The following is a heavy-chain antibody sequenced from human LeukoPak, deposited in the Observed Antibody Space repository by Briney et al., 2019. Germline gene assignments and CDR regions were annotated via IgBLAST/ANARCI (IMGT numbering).Heavy chain of an antibody. D-gene: IGHD1-26*01. J-gene: IGHJ4*02. CDR1: GGSISSSNW. Sequence: SETLSLTCAVSGGSISSSNWWSWIRQPPGKGLEWIGYIYYSGSTYYNPSLKSRVTISVDTSKNQFSLKLSSVTAADTAVYYCARTGYSGCHFDFWGQGTLVTVSS. CDR3: ARTGYSGCHFDF. CDR2: IYYSGST. V-gene: IGHV4-30-4*01.